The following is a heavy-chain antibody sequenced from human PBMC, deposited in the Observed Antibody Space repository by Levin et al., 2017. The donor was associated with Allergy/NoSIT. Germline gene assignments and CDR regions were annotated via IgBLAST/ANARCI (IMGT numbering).Heavy chain of an antibody. D-gene: IGHD1-26*01. V-gene: IGHV3-23*01. J-gene: IGHJ4*02. CDR2: LSGSDGST. CDR3: AKAYSGNYRGLLDY. Sequence: PGGSLRLSCAASGFTFSSYAINWVRQAPGKGLEWVSALSGSDGSTSYSDSVKGRFTVSRDTSTNTLFLQINSLRVEDTAVYYCAKAYSGNYRGLLDYWGQGTLVTVSS. CDR1: GFTFSSYA.